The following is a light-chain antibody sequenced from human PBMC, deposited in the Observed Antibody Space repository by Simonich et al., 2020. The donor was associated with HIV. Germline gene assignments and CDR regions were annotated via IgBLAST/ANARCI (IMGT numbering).Light chain of an antibody. J-gene: IGKJ1*01. CDR1: QSIASN. CDR3: QQYGSSRT. CDR2: GAS. V-gene: IGKV3-15*01. Sequence: IVMTQSPATLSVSPGERATLSCRASQSIASNLAWYQQEPGQAPRLLIYGASSRATCVPARFSGSGFGTEFSLTISRLEPEDFAVYYCQQYGSSRTFGQGTKVEIK.